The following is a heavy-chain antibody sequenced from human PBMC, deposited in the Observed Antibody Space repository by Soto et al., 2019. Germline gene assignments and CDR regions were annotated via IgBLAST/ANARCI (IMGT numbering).Heavy chain of an antibody. J-gene: IGHJ3*02. CDR2: ISSSSSYI. D-gene: IGHD3-9*01. CDR3: ARAGWVTGSAFDI. CDR1: GFTFSSYS. Sequence: GGSLRLSCAASGFTFSSYSMNWVRQAPGKGLEWVSSISSSSSYIYYADSVKGRFTISRDNAKNSLYLQMNSLRAEDTAVYYCARAGWVTGSAFDIWGQGTMVTVS. V-gene: IGHV3-21*01.